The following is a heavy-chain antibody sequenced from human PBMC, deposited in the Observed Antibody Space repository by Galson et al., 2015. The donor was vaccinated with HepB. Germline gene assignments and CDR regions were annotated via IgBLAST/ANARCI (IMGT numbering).Heavy chain of an antibody. CDR3: ARGAGYCSSTSCYTSWWTQRD. V-gene: IGHV3-30-3*01. Sequence: SLRLSCAASGFTFSSYAMHWVRQAPGKGLEWVAVISYDGSNKYYADSVKGRFTISRDNSKNTLYLQMNSLRAEDTAVYYCARGAGYCSSTSCYTSWWTQRDWGQGTLVTVSS. CDR1: GFTFSSYA. D-gene: IGHD2-2*02. CDR2: ISYDGSNK. J-gene: IGHJ4*02.